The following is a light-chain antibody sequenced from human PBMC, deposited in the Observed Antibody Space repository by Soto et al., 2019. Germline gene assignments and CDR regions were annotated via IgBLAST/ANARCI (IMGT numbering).Light chain of an antibody. V-gene: IGKV3-20*01. Sequence: EIVLTQSPGTLSWSPVERGTASFRGSRSVSSSYLVWHQQKPGQAPRLLIYAASRRATGIPDRFSGSGSGTDFTLTISRLEPEDFAVYYCQQYGSSPWTFGQGTKVDI. CDR3: QQYGSSPWT. CDR2: AAS. CDR1: RSVSSSY. J-gene: IGKJ1*01.